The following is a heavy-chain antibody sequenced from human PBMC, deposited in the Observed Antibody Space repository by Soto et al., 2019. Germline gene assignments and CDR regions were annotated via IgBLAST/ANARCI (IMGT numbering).Heavy chain of an antibody. CDR2: ISYDGSNK. J-gene: IGHJ4*02. D-gene: IGHD5-18*01. Sequence: QVQLVESGGGVVQPGSSLRLSCAASGFTFSSYGMHWVRQAPGKGLEWGAVISYDGSNKYYADYVKGRFTISRDNSKNTLYLQMNSLRAEDTAVYYCAKDMYGYSYGYALDYWGQGTLVTVSS. CDR1: GFTFSSYG. V-gene: IGHV3-30*18. CDR3: AKDMYGYSYGYALDY.